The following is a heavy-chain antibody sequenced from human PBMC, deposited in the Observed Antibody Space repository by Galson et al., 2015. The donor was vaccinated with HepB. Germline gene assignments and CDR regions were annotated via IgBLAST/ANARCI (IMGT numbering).Heavy chain of an antibody. V-gene: IGHV4-30-4*01. D-gene: IGHD4-17*01. CDR3: ARGDDYGDYGPPYWFDP. Sequence: TLSLTCTVSGGSISSGHYYWSWIRQPPGRGLEWIGYIYYSGSTYYNPSLTSRVTISVDTSKNQFSLKLSSVTAADTAVYYCARGDDYGDYGPPYWFDPWGQGTLVTVSS. CDR2: IYYSGST. J-gene: IGHJ5*02. CDR1: GGSISSGHYY.